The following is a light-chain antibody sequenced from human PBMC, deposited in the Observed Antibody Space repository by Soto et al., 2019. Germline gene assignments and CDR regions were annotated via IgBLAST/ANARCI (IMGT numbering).Light chain of an antibody. CDR1: QSVSSN. V-gene: IGKV3-15*01. CDR3: QQYNTWPET. Sequence: EIVMTQSPATLAVAPVERATLSCRASQSVSSNLAWYQQKPGQAPRLLIYGASTRATGIPARFSGSGSGTEFTLTISSLQSEDFAVYYCQQYNTWPETFGQGTKV. J-gene: IGKJ1*01. CDR2: GAS.